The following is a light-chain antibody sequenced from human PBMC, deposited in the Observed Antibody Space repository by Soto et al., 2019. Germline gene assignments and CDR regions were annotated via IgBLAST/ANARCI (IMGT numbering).Light chain of an antibody. V-gene: IGKV1-5*01. CDR1: QTINYW. CDR3: QQYNGH. J-gene: IGKJ3*01. Sequence: DIQMTQSPSTLSASVGDRVTITCRASQTINYWLAWFQVKPGKAPNLLIYDASKLRGGVPSRFSGSGSGTEFTLTISSLQPDDFATYYCQQYNGHFGPGTKVDIK. CDR2: DAS.